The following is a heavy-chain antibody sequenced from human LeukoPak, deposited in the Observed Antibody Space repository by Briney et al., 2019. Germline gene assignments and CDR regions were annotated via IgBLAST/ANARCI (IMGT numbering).Heavy chain of an antibody. CDR2: ISAYNGNT. J-gene: IGHJ3*02. Sequence: ASVKVSCKASGYTFTSYGISWVRQAPGQGLEWMGRISAYNGNTNYAQKLQGRVTMTTDTSTSTAYMELRSLRAEDTAVYYCAKLPDGYSSGSDAFDIWGQGTMVTVSS. D-gene: IGHD6-19*01. CDR3: AKLPDGYSSGSDAFDI. V-gene: IGHV1-18*01. CDR1: GYTFTSYG.